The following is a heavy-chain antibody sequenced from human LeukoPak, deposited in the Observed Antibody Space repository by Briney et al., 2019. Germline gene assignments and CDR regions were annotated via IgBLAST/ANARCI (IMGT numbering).Heavy chain of an antibody. CDR1: GYTFTGYY. D-gene: IGHD1-26*01. Sequence: ASVKVSCKASGYTFTGYYIHWVRQAPGQGLEWMGWINPNSGGTNYAQKFQGRVTMTRDTSISTAYMELSRLRSDDTAVYYCARSIVGADHDAFDIWGQGTMVTVSS. V-gene: IGHV1-2*02. CDR3: ARSIVGADHDAFDI. CDR2: INPNSGGT. J-gene: IGHJ3*02.